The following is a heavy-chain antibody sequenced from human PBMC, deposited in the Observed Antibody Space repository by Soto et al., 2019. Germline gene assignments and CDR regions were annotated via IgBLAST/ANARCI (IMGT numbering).Heavy chain of an antibody. J-gene: IGHJ4*02. CDR2: ISYDGSNK. CDR1: GFTFSSYG. Sequence: GGSLRLSCAASGFTFSSYGMHWVRQAPGKGLEWVAVISYDGSNKYYADSVKGRFTISRDNSKNTLYLQMNSLRAEDTAVYYCAKELGAVAGTGTFDYWGQGTLVTVSS. CDR3: AKELGAVAGTGTFDY. V-gene: IGHV3-30*18. D-gene: IGHD6-19*01.